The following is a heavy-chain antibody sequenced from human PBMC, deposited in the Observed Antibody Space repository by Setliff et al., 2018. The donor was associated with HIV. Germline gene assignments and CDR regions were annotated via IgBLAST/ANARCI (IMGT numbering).Heavy chain of an antibody. D-gene: IGHD3-10*01. CDR1: GYTVTELS. J-gene: IGHJ1*01. Sequence: ASVKVSCKVSGYTVTELSIHWVRQAPGQGLEWMGWINGNSGGTNYAQKFQGRVIMTRDKSISTAYMELNRLRSDDTAVYYCARVRAGGEYFQYWGQGTLVTVSS. V-gene: IGHV1-2*02. CDR3: ARVRAGGEYFQY. CDR2: INGNSGGT.